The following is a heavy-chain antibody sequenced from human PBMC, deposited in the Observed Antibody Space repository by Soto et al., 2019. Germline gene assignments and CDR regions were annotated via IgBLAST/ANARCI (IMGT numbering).Heavy chain of an antibody. V-gene: IGHV1-2*02. J-gene: IGHJ6*02. D-gene: IGHD3-10*02. CDR3: ARNMDYYYGRGSGNGHGV. CDR1: GYTFTAYH. CDR2: INPKFGDT. Sequence: QVRLGQSGAEVKEPGDSVRVSCEASGYTFTAYHIHWVLQAPGQGLEWMGWINPKFGDTGYAQDFQGRVSMTSDMSISTGYMELSRLTSDDTAIYYCARNMDYYYGRGSGNGHGVWGQGTTVTVFS.